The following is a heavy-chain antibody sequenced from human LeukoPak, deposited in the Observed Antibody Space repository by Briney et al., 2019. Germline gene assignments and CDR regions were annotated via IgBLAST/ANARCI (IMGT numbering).Heavy chain of an antibody. CDR2: ISGSGEST. CDR3: AQSFEAASA. V-gene: IGHV3-23*01. J-gene: IGHJ4*02. Sequence: PGGSLRLSCAASGFTFSSYAMSWVRQAPGKGLEWVSAISGSGESTYDKDSVKGRFSISRDNAKNTLYLQMNSLRVEDTAVYYCAQSFEAASAWGQGTLVTVSS. D-gene: IGHD3-16*01. CDR1: GFTFSSYA.